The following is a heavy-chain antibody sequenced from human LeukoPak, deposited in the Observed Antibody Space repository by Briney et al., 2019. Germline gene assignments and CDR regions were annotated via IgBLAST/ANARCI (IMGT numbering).Heavy chain of an antibody. Sequence: GGSLVLSCAASGFPLSSYAMTWVRQAPGRGLEWVSSVDGGGGGTYYADSVKGRFTISRDNSKDTLYLQMNGLRAEDTAVYFCAKQSAGSAAWYSLHYDFWGQGTLVTVSS. CDR2: VDGGGGGT. CDR3: AKQSAGSAAWYSLHYDF. CDR1: GFPLSSYA. J-gene: IGHJ4*02. D-gene: IGHD6-13*01. V-gene: IGHV3-23*01.